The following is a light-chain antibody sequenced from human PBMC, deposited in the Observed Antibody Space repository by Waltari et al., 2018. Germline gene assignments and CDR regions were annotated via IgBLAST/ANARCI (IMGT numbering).Light chain of an antibody. Sequence: SYELTHPPSVSVSPGQTARITCSGDALPRQYAYWYQQRPGQAPMLMIYQDTQRPSEIPERFSGSSSGTTVTLTISEVQAEDEADYYCQSADGSGTYVVFGGGTKLTVL. CDR3: QSADGSGTYVV. CDR1: ALPRQY. CDR2: QDT. V-gene: IGLV3-25*03. J-gene: IGLJ2*01.